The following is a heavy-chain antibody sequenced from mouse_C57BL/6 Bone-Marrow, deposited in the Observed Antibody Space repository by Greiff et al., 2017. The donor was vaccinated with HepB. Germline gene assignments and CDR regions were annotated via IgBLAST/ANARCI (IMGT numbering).Heavy chain of an antibody. J-gene: IGHJ2*01. D-gene: IGHD1-1*01. CDR1: GYTFTSYW. Sequence: EVQLQQSGTVLARPGASVKMSCKTSGYTFTSYWMHWVKQRPGQGLEWIGAIYPGNSDTSYNQKFKGKAKLTAVTSASTAYMELSSLTNEDSAVYYCTRGIYYYGSSYVEDFDDWGQGTTLTASS. V-gene: IGHV1-5*01. CDR2: IYPGNSDT. CDR3: TRGIYYYGSSYVEDFDD.